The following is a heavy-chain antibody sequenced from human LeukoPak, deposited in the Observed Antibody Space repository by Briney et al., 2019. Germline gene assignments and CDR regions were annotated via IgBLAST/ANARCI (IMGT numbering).Heavy chain of an antibody. CDR3: ARIHRYCSGGACYVLDN. D-gene: IGHD2-15*01. Sequence: SETLSLTCVVSGGSASGYYWGWIRQPPGRGLEWIGYVYYSGSTNYNPSFKSRITISVDTSRNQFSLQLSSVTAADTAVYYCARIHRYCSGGACYVLDNWGQGTLVAVSS. CDR2: VYYSGST. J-gene: IGHJ4*02. CDR1: GGSASGYY. V-gene: IGHV4-59*02.